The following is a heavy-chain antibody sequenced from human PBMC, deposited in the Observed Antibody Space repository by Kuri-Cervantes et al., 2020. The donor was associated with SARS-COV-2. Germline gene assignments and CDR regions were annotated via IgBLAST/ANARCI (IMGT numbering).Heavy chain of an antibody. D-gene: IGHD2-21*01. V-gene: IGHV3-11*03. CDR3: ASTFLWWERRFDY. Sequence: GESLKISCAASGFTFSDYYMSWIRQAPGKGLEWVSYISSSSSYTNYADSVKGRFTISRDNAKDSLYLQMNSLRAEDTAVYYCASTFLWWERRFDYWGQGTLVTVSS. CDR2: ISSSSSYT. CDR1: GFTFSDYY. J-gene: IGHJ4*02.